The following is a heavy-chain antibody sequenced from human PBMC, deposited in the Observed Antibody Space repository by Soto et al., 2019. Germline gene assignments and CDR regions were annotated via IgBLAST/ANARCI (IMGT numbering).Heavy chain of an antibody. CDR1: GGSISSSYY. D-gene: IGHD3-10*01. V-gene: IGHV4-39*01. CDR3: ATLWFGEADY. J-gene: IGHJ4*02. Sequence: QLQLQESGPGLVKPSETLSLTCTVSGGSISSSYYWGWIRQPPGKGLEWIGSIYYSGSTYYNPSLKSRVTISVDTSKNPFSLKLSSVTAADTAVYYCATLWFGEADYWGQGTLVTVSS. CDR2: IYYSGST.